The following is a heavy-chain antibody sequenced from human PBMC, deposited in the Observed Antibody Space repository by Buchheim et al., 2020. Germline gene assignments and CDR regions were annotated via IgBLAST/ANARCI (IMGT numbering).Heavy chain of an antibody. V-gene: IGHV3-30-3*01. D-gene: IGHD3-22*01. Sequence: QVQLVESGGGVVQPGRSLRLSCAASGFTFSSYAMHWVRQAPGKGLEWVAVISYDGSNKYYADSVKGRFTISRDNSKNTLYLQMNSLRAEDTAVYYCARDGYDSSAQPGSYYIDYWGQGTL. CDR3: ARDGYDSSAQPGSYYIDY. J-gene: IGHJ4*02. CDR2: ISYDGSNK. CDR1: GFTFSSYA.